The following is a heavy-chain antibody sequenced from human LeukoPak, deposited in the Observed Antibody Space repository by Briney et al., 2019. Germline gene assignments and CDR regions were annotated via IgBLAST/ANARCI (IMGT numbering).Heavy chain of an antibody. Sequence: SETLSLMCTVSGGSINSYYWSWIRQPPGKGLEWIAYIYYSGSTNYNPSLKSRVTISVDTSKNQFSLKLSSVTAADTAVYYCARGPRHLYCSSTSCYRGFDYWGQGTLVTVSS. V-gene: IGHV4-59*12. CDR3: ARGPRHLYCSSTSCYRGFDY. CDR2: IYYSGST. CDR1: GGSINSYY. J-gene: IGHJ4*02. D-gene: IGHD2-2*01.